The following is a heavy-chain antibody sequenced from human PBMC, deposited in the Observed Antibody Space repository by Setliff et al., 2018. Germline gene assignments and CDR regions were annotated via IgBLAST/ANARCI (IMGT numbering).Heavy chain of an antibody. Sequence: ASVKVSCKASGYSFSTYAMSWIRQAPGQGLEWMGWSNTNTGNPSYAQGFTGRFVFSLDTSVSTAYLQISSLKPEDTAMYYCARASRFATIVWGNGTTVTVSS. D-gene: IGHD3-10*01. V-gene: IGHV7-4-1*02. J-gene: IGHJ6*04. CDR1: GYSFSTYA. CDR3: ARASRFATIV. CDR2: SNTNTGNP.